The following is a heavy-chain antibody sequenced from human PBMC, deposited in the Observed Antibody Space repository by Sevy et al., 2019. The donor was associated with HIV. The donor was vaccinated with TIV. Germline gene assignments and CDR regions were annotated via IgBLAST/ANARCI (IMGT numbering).Heavy chain of an antibody. CDR2: IVVGSGVT. CDR1: GFTFSSSA. Sequence: ASVKVSCKTSGFTFSSSAVQWVRQARGQRLEWIGWIVVGSGVTDYEPKFQERVTITRDMSTATTYMELSRLRSEDTAVYYCAAEGMTRFGGPLRVFDIWGLGTTVTVSS. J-gene: IGHJ3*02. D-gene: IGHD3-16*01. CDR3: AAEGMTRFGGPLRVFDI. V-gene: IGHV1-58*01.